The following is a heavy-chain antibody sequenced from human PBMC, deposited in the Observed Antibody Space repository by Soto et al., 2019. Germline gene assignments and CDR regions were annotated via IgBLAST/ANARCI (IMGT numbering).Heavy chain of an antibody. D-gene: IGHD3-3*01. CDR2: INPNSGGT. V-gene: IGHV1-2*02. J-gene: IGHJ5*02. CDR3: ARGRVLRFLEWSLNWFDP. Sequence: QVQLVQSGAEVKKPGASVKVSCKASGYTFTGYYMHWVRQAPGQGLEWMGWINPNSGGTNYAQKFQGRVTITRDTSISTAYMELSRLRSDDTAVYYCARGRVLRFLEWSLNWFDPWGQGTLVTVSS. CDR1: GYTFTGYY.